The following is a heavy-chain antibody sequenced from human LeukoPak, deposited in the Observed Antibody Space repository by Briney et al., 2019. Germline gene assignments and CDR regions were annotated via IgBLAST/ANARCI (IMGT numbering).Heavy chain of an antibody. CDR3: ARRQAAAGDAFDI. J-gene: IGHJ3*02. CDR1: GGSISSSSYY. CDR2: IYYSGST. V-gene: IGHV4-39*01. Sequence: PSETLSLTCTVSGGSISSSSYYWGWIRQPPGKGLEWIGSIYYSGSTYYNPFLKSRVTISVDTSKNQFSLKLSSVTAADTAVYYCARRQAAAGDAFDIWGQGTMVTVSS. D-gene: IGHD6-13*01.